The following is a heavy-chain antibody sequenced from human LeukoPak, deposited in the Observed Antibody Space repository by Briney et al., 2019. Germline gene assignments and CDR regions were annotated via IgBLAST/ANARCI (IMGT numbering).Heavy chain of an antibody. CDR2: ISPYNGDT. V-gene: IGHV1-18*01. J-gene: IGHJ4*02. Sequence: ASVKVSCKASGYSFTSYGITWVRQAPGQRLEWMGWISPYNGDTKYAQNFQDRVTMTTDTSTSTAYMELRSLRSDDTAVYFCGRVEMASVKDYWGQGTLVTVSS. CDR3: GRVEMASVKDY. D-gene: IGHD5-24*01. CDR1: GYSFTSYG.